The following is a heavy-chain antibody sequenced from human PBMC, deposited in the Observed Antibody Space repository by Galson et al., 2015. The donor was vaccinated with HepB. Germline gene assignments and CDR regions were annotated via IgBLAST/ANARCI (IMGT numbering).Heavy chain of an antibody. D-gene: IGHD6-19*01. CDR2: IAISDTTT. CDR3: AKHLGSGWVFDL. V-gene: IGHV3-23*05. J-gene: IGHJ4*02. Sequence: SLRLSCAASGFTFSSYAMSWVRQAPGKGLEWVSHIAISDTTTNYADAVKGRFTISRDNSKSTLYLQMTSLRAEDTAVFYCAKHLGSGWVFDLWGQGTRVTVSS. CDR1: GFTFSSYA.